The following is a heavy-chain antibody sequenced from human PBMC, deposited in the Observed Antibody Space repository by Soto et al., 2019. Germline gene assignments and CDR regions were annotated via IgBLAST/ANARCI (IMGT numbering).Heavy chain of an antibody. CDR3: ARLGGSYAVPHFDY. CDR2: INHSGST. Sequence: PSETLSLTCAVYGGSFSGYYWSWIRQPPGKGLEWIGEINHSGSTNYNPSLKSRVTISVDTSKNQFSLKLSSVTAADTAVYYCARLGGSYAVPHFDYWGQGTPVTV. J-gene: IGHJ4*02. CDR1: GGSFSGYY. V-gene: IGHV4-34*01. D-gene: IGHD1-26*01.